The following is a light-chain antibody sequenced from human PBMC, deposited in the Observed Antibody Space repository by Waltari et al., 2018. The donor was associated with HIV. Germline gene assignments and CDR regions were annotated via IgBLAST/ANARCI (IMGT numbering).Light chain of an antibody. V-gene: IGLV2-11*01. CDR1: SRDVGCSTY. CDR3: CSYAGNYSYV. CDR2: DVS. Sequence: QSALTQPRSVSGSPGPSVTIPCTGTSRDVGCSTYVSWYRHNPGKVPKLMIYDVSKRPSGVPDRFSGSRSGNTASLTISGLQAEDEADYFCCSYAGNYSYVFGSGSRVTVL. J-gene: IGLJ1*01.